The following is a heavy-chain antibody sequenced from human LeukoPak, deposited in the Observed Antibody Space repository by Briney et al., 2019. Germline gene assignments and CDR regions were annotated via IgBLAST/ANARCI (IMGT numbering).Heavy chain of an antibody. Sequence: GGSLRLSCAASGFTFSSYGMHWVRQAPGKGLEGVALISYDGSNEYYADSGRVRFTISRDNSKFTLYMQMNSLRAEDTAVYYCARVRAGYCTSTSCYTGMDVWGQGTTVTVSS. CDR3: ARVRAGYCTSTSCYTGMDV. D-gene: IGHD2-2*01. CDR2: ISYDGSNE. J-gene: IGHJ6*02. CDR1: GFTFSSYG. V-gene: IGHV3-30*03.